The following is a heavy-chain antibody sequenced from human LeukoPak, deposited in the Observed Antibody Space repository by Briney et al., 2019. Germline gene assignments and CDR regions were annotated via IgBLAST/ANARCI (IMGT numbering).Heavy chain of an antibody. Sequence: GGSLRLSCAASGFTLNTYNMNWVRQAPGKGLEWVSSISSSSSYLFFADSVKGRFSISRDNTKNSLYLQMSGLRAEDTAVYYCARGYIDNLGYSPRSSFDSWGQGSLVTVSS. CDR3: ARGYIDNLGYSPRSSFDS. J-gene: IGHJ4*02. D-gene: IGHD3-22*01. V-gene: IGHV3-21*01. CDR2: ISSSSSYL. CDR1: GFTLNTYN.